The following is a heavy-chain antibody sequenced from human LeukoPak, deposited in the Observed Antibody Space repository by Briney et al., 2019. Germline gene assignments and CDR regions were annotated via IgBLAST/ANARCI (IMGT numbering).Heavy chain of an antibody. J-gene: IGHJ4*02. Sequence: SETLSLTCTVSGGSISSSSYYWGWIRQPPGKGLEWIGSIYYSGSTYYNPSLKSRVTISVDTSKNQFSLKLSSVTAADTAVYYCARASSDWYCSSTSCQPFDYWGQGTLVTVSS. CDR2: IYYSGST. CDR3: ARASSDWYCSSTSCQPFDY. CDR1: GGSISSSSYY. V-gene: IGHV4-39*07. D-gene: IGHD2-2*01.